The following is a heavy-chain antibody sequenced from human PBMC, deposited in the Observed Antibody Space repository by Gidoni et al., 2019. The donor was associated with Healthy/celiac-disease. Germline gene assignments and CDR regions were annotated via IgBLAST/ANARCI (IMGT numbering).Heavy chain of an antibody. J-gene: IGHJ6*03. CDR2: IYHSGST. CDR1: GGSIRSSNW. V-gene: IGHV4-4*02. D-gene: IGHD3-10*01. Sequence: QVQLQESGPGLVKPSGTLSLTCAVSGGSIRSSNWWSWVRQPPGKGLEWIGEIYHSGSTNYNPSLKSRVTISVDKSKNQFSLKLSSVTAADTAVYYCARLYGSGSYYFREGYYYMDVWGKGTTVTVSS. CDR3: ARLYGSGSYYFREGYYYMDV.